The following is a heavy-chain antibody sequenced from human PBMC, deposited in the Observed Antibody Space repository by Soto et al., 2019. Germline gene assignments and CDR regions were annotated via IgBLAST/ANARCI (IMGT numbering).Heavy chain of an antibody. D-gene: IGHD1-26*01. CDR2: INPANGNT. Sequence: QVQLVQSGAELKKPGASVNISCQASGFTFSDTLINWVRQGPGQRLEWMGWINPANGNTRYSEPFQGRVTISSLSSASTAYVALSDLTSEDTAVYSCALDIVSVGPRANDAFDVWGQGTMITVSS. CDR3: ALDIVSVGPRANDAFDV. CDR1: GFTFSDTL. J-gene: IGHJ3*01. V-gene: IGHV1-3*01.